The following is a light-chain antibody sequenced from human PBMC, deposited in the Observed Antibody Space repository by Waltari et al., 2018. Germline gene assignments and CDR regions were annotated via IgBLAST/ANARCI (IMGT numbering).Light chain of an antibody. CDR3: QQYKSYSRT. CDR1: QSIVGW. J-gene: IGKJ1*01. V-gene: IGKV1-5*03. CDR2: KAS. Sequence: DIQMTQSPSTLSASVGDRVTITCRASQSIVGWLAWYQQKPGKAPNLLIYKASNLESGVPSRFSGSGSGTEFTLTISSLQPGDFATYYCQQYKSYSRTFGQGTKVEIK.